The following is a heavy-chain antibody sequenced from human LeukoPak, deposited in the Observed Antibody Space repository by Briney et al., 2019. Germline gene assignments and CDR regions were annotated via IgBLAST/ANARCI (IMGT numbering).Heavy chain of an antibody. J-gene: IGHJ6*03. CDR2: INPNSGGT. Sequence: ASVKVSCKASGYTFTGYYMHWVRQAPGQGLEWMGWINPNSGGTNYAQKFQGRVTMTRDTSISTAYMELSRLRSDDTAVYYCARGRRYNLQKNYYYYYMDVWGKGTTVTVSS. D-gene: IGHD1-14*01. CDR3: ARGRRYNLQKNYYYYYMDV. V-gene: IGHV1-2*02. CDR1: GYTFTGYY.